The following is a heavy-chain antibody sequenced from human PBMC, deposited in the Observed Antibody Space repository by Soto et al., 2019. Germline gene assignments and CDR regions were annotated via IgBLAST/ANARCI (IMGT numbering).Heavy chain of an antibody. V-gene: IGHV4-30-4*01. D-gene: IGHD2-21*01. Sequence: SETLSLTCTVSGGSISSDDYYWSWIRQPPGKGLEWIGYIYYTGSTYYNPSLKSRVTTSIDTSKNQFSLKLNSVTAADTAVYSCARAPFRTLFSYWYFDLWGRGTLVTVSS. CDR1: GGSISSDDYY. CDR3: ARAPFRTLFSYWYFDL. CDR2: IYYTGST. J-gene: IGHJ2*01.